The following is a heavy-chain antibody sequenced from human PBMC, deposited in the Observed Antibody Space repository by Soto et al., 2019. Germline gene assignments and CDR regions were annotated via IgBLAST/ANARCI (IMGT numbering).Heavy chain of an antibody. Sequence: QMQLQESGPGLVKPSETLSLTCTVSGGSISSSSYYWGWIRQPPGQGLEWLGTIYSLGNTYYNPSLKSHVTISVDKSKSQLFLKLSSVTAPDTAVYYCARQIYDSSGYYYAYWGQGTLVTVSS. J-gene: IGHJ4*02. D-gene: IGHD3-22*01. CDR3: ARQIYDSSGYYYAY. CDR2: IYSLGNT. V-gene: IGHV4-39*01. CDR1: GGSISSSSYY.